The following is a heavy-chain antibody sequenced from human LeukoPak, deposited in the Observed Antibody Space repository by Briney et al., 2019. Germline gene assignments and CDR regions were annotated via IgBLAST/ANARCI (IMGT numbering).Heavy chain of an antibody. CDR2: IYTSGST. J-gene: IGHJ4*02. CDR3: ARDRGGIRYFDWLPFDY. V-gene: IGHV4-4*07. CDR1: GGSISSYY. D-gene: IGHD3-9*01. Sequence: PSETLSLTCTVSGGSISSYYWSWIRQPAGKGLEWIGRIYTSGSTNYNPSLKSRVTMSVDTSKNQFSLKLSSVTAADTAAYYCARDRGGIRYFDWLPFDYWGQGTLVTVSS.